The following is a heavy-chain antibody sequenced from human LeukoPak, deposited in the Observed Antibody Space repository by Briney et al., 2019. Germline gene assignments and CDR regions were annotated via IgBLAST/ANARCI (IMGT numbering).Heavy chain of an antibody. D-gene: IGHD2-2*01. V-gene: IGHV3-53*05. CDR2: IYSGGST. J-gene: IGHJ4*02. CDR1: GFTVSSNY. CDR3: AKDWGYCSSTSCSFDY. Sequence: GGSLRLSCAASGFTVSSNYMSWVRQAPGKGLEWVSVIYSGGSTYYADSVKGRFTISRDNSKNTLYLQMNSLRAEDTAVYYCAKDWGYCSSTSCSFDYWGQGTLVTVSS.